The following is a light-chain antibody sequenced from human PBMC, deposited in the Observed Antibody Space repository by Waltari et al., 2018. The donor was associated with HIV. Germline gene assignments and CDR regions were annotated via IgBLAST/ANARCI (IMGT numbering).Light chain of an antibody. CDR3: QQSSLTPRTPRT. CDR2: AAS. J-gene: IGKJ1*01. CDR1: QSITSQ. Sequence: DIQMTQSPSSLSASVGDRVTITCRASQSITSQLIWYQQKPGKAPKLLIYAASSLQSGVPSRFSGSGSGTDFTLTINSLQPEDYATYYCQQSSLTPRTPRTFGQGTKVEV. V-gene: IGKV1-39*01.